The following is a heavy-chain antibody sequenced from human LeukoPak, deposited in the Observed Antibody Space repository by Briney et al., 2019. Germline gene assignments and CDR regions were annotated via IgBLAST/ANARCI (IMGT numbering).Heavy chain of an antibody. CDR3: ASGIEVGPIYFDY. Sequence: GGSLRLSCAASGFTFSSYAMSWVRQAPGKGLEWVSAISGSGGSTYYADSVKGRFTISRDNSKNTVNLQMNSLRAEDTAVYYCASGIEVGPIYFDYWGQGTLVTVSS. CDR1: GFTFSSYA. D-gene: IGHD6-19*01. V-gene: IGHV3-23*01. J-gene: IGHJ4*02. CDR2: ISGSGGST.